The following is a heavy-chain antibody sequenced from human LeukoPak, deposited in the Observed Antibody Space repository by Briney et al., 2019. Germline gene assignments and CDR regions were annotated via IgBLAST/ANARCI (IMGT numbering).Heavy chain of an antibody. D-gene: IGHD3-3*01. V-gene: IGHV3-23*01. CDR3: AKDRRELEWLLVFDY. J-gene: IGHJ4*02. CDR1: GFTFSSYA. Sequence: GGSLRLSCAASGFTFSSYAMSWVRQAPGKGLEWVSAISGSGGSTYYADSVKGRFTFSRDNSKNTLYLQMNSLRAEDTAVYYCAKDRRELEWLLVFDYWGQGTLVTVSS. CDR2: ISGSGGST.